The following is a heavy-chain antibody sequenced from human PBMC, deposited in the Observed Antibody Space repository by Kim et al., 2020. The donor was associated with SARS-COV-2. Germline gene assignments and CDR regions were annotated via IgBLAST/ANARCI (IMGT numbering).Heavy chain of an antibody. CDR2: IYHSGST. D-gene: IGHD6-13*01. V-gene: IGHV4-4*02. J-gene: IGHJ6*02. Sequence: SETLSLTCAVSGGSISSSNWWSWVRQPPGKVLEWIGEIYHSGSTNYNPSLKSRVTISVDKSKNQFSLKLSSVTAADTAVYYCARDPGPGSSWEGLYYYGMDVWGQGTTVTVSS. CDR3: ARDPGPGSSWEGLYYYGMDV. CDR1: GGSISSSNW.